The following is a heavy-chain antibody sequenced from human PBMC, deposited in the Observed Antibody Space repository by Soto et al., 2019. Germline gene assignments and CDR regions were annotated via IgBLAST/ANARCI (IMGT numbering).Heavy chain of an antibody. CDR3: ARDYDHYFDY. CDR2: IYSGGST. Sequence: GSLRLSCAASGFTVSSNYMSWVRQAPGKGLEWVSVIYSGGSTYYADSVKGRFTISRDNSKNTLYLQMDSLRAEDTAVYYCARDYDHYFDYWGQGTLVTVSS. V-gene: IGHV3-66*01. J-gene: IGHJ4*02. D-gene: IGHD3-16*01. CDR1: GFTVSSNY.